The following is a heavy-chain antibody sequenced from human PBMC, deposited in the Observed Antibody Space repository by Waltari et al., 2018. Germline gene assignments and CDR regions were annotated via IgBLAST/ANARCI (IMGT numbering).Heavy chain of an antibody. CDR1: GSTFSYYY. CDR3: ARDLFPNFWSGYGFDI. CDR2: INPKSGAT. V-gene: IGHV1-2*02. D-gene: IGHD3-3*01. Sequence: QVHLVQSGAEVKKPGASVRVSCKTSGSTFSYYYLYWVRQAPGQGLEWMGWINPKSGATNPARKCQGRVTLTRDTSTSTVYMELRGLTSDDTAIFYCARDLFPNFWSGYGFDIWGQGTKVTVSS. J-gene: IGHJ3*02.